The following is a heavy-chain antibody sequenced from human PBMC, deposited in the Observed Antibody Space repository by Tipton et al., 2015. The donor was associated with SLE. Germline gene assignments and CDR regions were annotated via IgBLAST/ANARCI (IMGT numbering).Heavy chain of an antibody. CDR2: IQYNGNSK. J-gene: IGHJ6*02. CDR1: GFTFNSYG. D-gene: IGHD2-2*02. CDR3: ARDHYNYGMDV. Sequence: SLRLSCAASGFTFNSYGMHWVRQAPGKGLEWVAFIQYNGNSKYYADSVKGRFTISRDNSEKTLYLQMNSLRSEDTAVYYCARDHYNYGMDVWGQGTTVTVSS. V-gene: IGHV3-30*02.